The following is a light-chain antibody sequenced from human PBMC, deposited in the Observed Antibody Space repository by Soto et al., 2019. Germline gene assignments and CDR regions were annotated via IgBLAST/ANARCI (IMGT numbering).Light chain of an antibody. CDR3: QHYNSYSEA. CDR2: KAS. J-gene: IGKJ1*01. Sequence: DIQMTQSPSTLSGSVGERGTLTCRASQTISSWLAWYQQKPGKAPKLLIYKASTLKSGVPSRFSGSGSGTEFTLTISSLQPDDFATYYCQHYNSYSEAFGQGAKVDIK. CDR1: QTISSW. V-gene: IGKV1-5*03.